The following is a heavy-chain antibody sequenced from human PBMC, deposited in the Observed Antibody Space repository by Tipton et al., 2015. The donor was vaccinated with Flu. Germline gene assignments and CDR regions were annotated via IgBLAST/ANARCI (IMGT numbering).Heavy chain of an antibody. CDR2: IYYTGST. V-gene: IGHV4-59*12. J-gene: IGHJ4*02. Sequence: TLSLTCSVSGGSISSYFWSWIRQPPGKGLEWIGYIYYTGSTSYNPSLKSRVTISADTSKNQFSLKLSSVTAADTAVYYCASKVANWGVWEPLDYWGQGTLVTVSS. CDR1: GGSISSYF. D-gene: IGHD7-27*01. CDR3: ASKVANWGVWEPLDY.